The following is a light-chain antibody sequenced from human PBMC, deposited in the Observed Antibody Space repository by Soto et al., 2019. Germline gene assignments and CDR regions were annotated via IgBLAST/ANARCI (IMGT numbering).Light chain of an antibody. CDR1: QSISTE. CDR3: QQGHHWPLT. Sequence: EIVMTQSPATLSVSPGERATLSCRAGQSISTELAWYQPKPGQPPRLLIYSASTRATGVPARFTGSGSGSEFALTISGLQSEDGAVYYCQQGHHWPLTFGQGPRPEI. CDR2: SAS. V-gene: IGKV3-15*01. J-gene: IGKJ2*01.